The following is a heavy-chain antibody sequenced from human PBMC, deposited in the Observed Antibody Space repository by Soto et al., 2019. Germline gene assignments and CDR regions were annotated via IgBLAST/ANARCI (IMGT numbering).Heavy chain of an antibody. CDR1: GFTFSSYA. V-gene: IGHV3-23*01. CDR2: ISGSGGST. CDR3: AKVSPFSGYQRAYDY. J-gene: IGHJ4*02. D-gene: IGHD2-2*01. Sequence: GGSLRLSCAASGFTFSSYAMSWVRQAPGKGLEWVSAISGSGGSTYYADSVKGRFTISRDNSKNTLYLQMSSLRAEDTAVYYCAKVSPFSGYQRAYDYWGQGTLVTVSS.